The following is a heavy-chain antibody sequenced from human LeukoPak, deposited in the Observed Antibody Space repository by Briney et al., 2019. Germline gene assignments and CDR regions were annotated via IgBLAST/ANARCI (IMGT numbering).Heavy chain of an antibody. CDR2: INHSGST. V-gene: IGHV4-34*01. D-gene: IGHD2-2*01. J-gene: IGHJ6*02. Sequence: PSETLSLTCAVYGGSFSGYYWSWIRQPPGKGLEWIGEINHSGSTNYNPSLKSQVTISVDTSKNQFSLKLSSMTAADTAVYYCARDRRYCSSTSCYLQPYYGMDVWGQGTTVTVSS. CDR1: GGSFSGYY. CDR3: ARDRRYCSSTSCYLQPYYGMDV.